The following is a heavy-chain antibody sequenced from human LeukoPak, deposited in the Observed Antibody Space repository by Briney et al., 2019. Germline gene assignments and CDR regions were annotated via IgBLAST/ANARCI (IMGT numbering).Heavy chain of an antibody. CDR2: IDTNNENT. CDR1: YTFSNYG. D-gene: IGHD6-19*01. J-gene: IGHJ4*02. V-gene: IGHV1-18*01. Sequence: ASVKVSCKAAYTFSNYGVTWVRQAPGQRFEWMGWIDTNNENTKYAQSFQGRLTLTTDSSRSTVYMELRSLRSDDTAIYYCATSSGDSSAWVDFWGRGTLVTVSS. CDR3: ATSSGDSSAWVDF.